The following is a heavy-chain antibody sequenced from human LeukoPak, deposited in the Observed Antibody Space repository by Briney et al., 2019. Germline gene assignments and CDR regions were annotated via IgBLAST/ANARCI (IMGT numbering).Heavy chain of an antibody. D-gene: IGHD1-26*01. V-gene: IGHV1-69*06. J-gene: IGHJ3*02. Sequence: ASVKVSCKASGGTFSSYAISWVRQAPGQGLEWMGGIIPIFGTANYAQKFQGRVTITADKSTSTAYMELSSLRSEDTAVYYCARVIGDIVGATPDAFDIWGQGTMVTVSS. CDR3: ARVIGDIVGATPDAFDI. CDR2: IIPIFGTA. CDR1: GGTFSSYA.